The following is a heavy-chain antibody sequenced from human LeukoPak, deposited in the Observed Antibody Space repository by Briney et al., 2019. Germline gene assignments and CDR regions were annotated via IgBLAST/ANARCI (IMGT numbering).Heavy chain of an antibody. J-gene: IGHJ3*02. CDR1: GYTFTSYD. CDR2: MNPNSGNT. Sequence: GASVKVSCKASGYTFTSYDINWVRQATGQGLEWMGWMNPNSGNTGYAQKFQGRVTITRNTSISTAYMELSSLRSEDTAVYYCARDVPDAGYDAFDIWGQGTMVTVSS. V-gene: IGHV1-8*03. D-gene: IGHD2-2*01. CDR3: ARDVPDAGYDAFDI.